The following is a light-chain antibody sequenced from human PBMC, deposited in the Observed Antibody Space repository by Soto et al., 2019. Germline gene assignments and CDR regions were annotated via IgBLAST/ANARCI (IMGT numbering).Light chain of an antibody. CDR2: GAS. CDR3: QQYGSSPRT. J-gene: IGKJ1*01. V-gene: IGKV3-20*01. Sequence: EIVLTQSPGTLSLSPWERATLSCRASHSVGSLLAWYRQKPGQAPRLLIYGASSRATGIPDRFSGSGSGTDFTLTISRLEPEDFAVYYCQQYGSSPRTFGQGTKVDIK. CDR1: HSVGSL.